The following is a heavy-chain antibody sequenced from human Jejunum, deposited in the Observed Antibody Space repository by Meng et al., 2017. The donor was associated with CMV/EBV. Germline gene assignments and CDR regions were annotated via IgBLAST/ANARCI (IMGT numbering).Heavy chain of an antibody. CDR1: GFTFSSSW. CDR2: IKCDGCEK. J-gene: IGHJ4*02. V-gene: IGHV3-52*02. CDR3: TRFARLSDY. Sequence: RLSCAASGFTFSSSWMHWVCQAPEKGQEWVADIKCDGCEKYYVDSVKGRLTISRDNAKKSLYLQVNSLRAEDMTVYYCTRFARLSDYWGQGTLVTVSS.